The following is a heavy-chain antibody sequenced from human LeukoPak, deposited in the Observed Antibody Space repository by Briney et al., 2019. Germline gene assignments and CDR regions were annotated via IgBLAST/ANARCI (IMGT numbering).Heavy chain of an antibody. J-gene: IGHJ4*02. CDR1: GFTFSNYA. D-gene: IGHD6-19*01. Sequence: GGSLRLSCAASGFTFSNYAMTWVRQAPGKGLEWVSGINGGGDTTYYADSEKGRFTISRDNSRNTLYLQMNSLRVADTAVYFCARGSFESLAGYLDYWGQGSLVTVSS. CDR3: ARGSFESLAGYLDY. V-gene: IGHV3-23*01. CDR2: INGGGDTT.